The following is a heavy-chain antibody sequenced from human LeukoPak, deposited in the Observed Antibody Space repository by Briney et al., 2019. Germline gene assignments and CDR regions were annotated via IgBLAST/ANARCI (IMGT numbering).Heavy chain of an antibody. V-gene: IGHV4-30-2*01. Sequence: SETLSLTCTVSVGAISIGGYYWSWVRQPPGKGLEWIVYIYHSGSTYYHPSLNSRVTIYVDRSKNQFSLKLSSVNAEDTAVYYCARGGMGYCSSTSCYPNPTAFDPWGQGTLVTVSS. J-gene: IGHJ5*02. CDR3: ARGGMGYCSSTSCYPNPTAFDP. CDR2: IYHSGST. CDR1: VGAISIGGYY. D-gene: IGHD2-2*01.